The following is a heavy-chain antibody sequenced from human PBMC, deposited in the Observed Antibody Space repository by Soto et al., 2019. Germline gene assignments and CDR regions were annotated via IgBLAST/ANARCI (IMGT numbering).Heavy chain of an antibody. J-gene: IGHJ3*02. V-gene: IGHV3-11*01. Sequence: PGGSLRLSCAASGFTFSDYYMSWIRQAPGKGLEWVSYISSSGSTIYYADSVKGRFTISRDNAKNSLYLQMNSLRAEDTAVYYCARDAFFTTDPDAFDIWGQGTMVTVSS. D-gene: IGHD3-16*01. CDR1: GFTFSDYY. CDR2: ISSSGSTI. CDR3: ARDAFFTTDPDAFDI.